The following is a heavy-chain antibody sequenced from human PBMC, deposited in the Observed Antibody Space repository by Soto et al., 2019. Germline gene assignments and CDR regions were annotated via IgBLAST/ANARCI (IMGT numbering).Heavy chain of an antibody. J-gene: IGHJ4*02. D-gene: IGHD5-12*01. CDR1: GGSINTFY. CDR2: IFSSGST. Sequence: SETLSLTCTVSGGSINTFYWSWVRPPAGKGLEWIGRIFSSGSTSFNPSLESRVAMSVDTSKNHFSLNLSSVTAADMAVYYCAREGSYSAYNFAHGIQLWSFDFWGQGALVTVS. CDR3: AREGSYSAYNFAHGIQLWSFDF. V-gene: IGHV4-4*07.